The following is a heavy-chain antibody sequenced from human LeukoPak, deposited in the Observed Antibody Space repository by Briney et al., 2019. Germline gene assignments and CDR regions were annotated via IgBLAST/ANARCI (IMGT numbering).Heavy chain of an antibody. J-gene: IGHJ4*02. CDR1: GFSFDAHD. CDR2: IRSDGYHT. Sequence: PGGSLRLSCGASGFSFDAHDMHWVRQAPGKGLEWVAFIRSDGYHTYYTDSVKGRFTITRDNFKNTLYLQMNSLRVEDMAVYYCAKPSGSGVDYWGRGTRVAVSS. V-gene: IGHV3-30*02. CDR3: AKPSGSGVDY. D-gene: IGHD1-26*01.